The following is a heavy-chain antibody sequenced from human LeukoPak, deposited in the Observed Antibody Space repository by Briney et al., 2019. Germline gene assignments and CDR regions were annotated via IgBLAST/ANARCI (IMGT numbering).Heavy chain of an antibody. CDR3: AKDRGRWQWLVSVLDY. CDR1: GFTFSSYA. D-gene: IGHD6-19*01. J-gene: IGHJ4*02. Sequence: TRGSLRLSCAASGFTFSSYAMSWVRQAPGKGLEWVSAISGSGGSTYYADSVKGRFTISRDNSKNTLYLQMNSLRAEDTAVYYCAKDRGRWQWLVSVLDYWGQGTLVTVSS. V-gene: IGHV3-23*01. CDR2: ISGSGGST.